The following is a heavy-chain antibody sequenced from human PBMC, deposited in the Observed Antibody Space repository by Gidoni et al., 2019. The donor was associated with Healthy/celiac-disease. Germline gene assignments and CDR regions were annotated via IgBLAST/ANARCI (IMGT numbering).Heavy chain of an antibody. CDR2: IKQDGSEK. V-gene: IGHV3-7*01. D-gene: IGHD3-3*01. J-gene: IGHJ4*02. Sequence: EVQLVDSGGGLVQPGGSLRLSCAASGFTFSSYWMSWVRQAPGKGLEWVDNIKQDGSEKYYVDSVKGRFTISRDNAKNSLYLQMNSLRAEDTAVYYCARDSYDFWSGYLDYWGQGTLVTVSS. CDR1: GFTFSSYW. CDR3: ARDSYDFWSGYLDY.